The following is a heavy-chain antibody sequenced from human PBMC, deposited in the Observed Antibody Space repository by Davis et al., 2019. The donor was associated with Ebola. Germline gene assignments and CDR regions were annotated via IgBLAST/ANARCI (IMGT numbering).Heavy chain of an antibody. D-gene: IGHD2-21*02. V-gene: IGHV3-7*01. J-gene: IGHJ4*02. CDR2: IKQDGSER. CDR3: ARGFHCID. Sequence: PGGSLRLSCAASGFTFTTYWMTWVRQAPGKGLEWVANIKQDGSERYYLDSVKGRFTISRDNAKNSVYLQTNSLRAEDTAVYYCARGFHCIDWGQGTLVTVSS. CDR1: GFTFTTYW.